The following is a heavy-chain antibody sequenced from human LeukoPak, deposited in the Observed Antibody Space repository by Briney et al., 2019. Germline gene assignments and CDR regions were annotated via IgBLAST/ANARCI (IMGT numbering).Heavy chain of an antibody. V-gene: IGHV1-58*01. CDR3: AAEIYGGNTDCCTFDF. CDR1: GFTFSRSA. J-gene: IGHJ3*01. Sequence: SVKVSCKTSGFTFSRSAVQWVRQARGQGLEWIGWIGVGGGNTNYAQRFQDRVIITRDMSTRTAYMELSSLRSEDTAVYYCAAEIYGGNTDCCTFDFWGPGTPVTVSS. CDR2: IGVGGGNT. D-gene: IGHD4-23*01.